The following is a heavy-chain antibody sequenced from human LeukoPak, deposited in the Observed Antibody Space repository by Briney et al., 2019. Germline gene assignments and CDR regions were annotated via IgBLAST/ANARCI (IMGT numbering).Heavy chain of an antibody. J-gene: IGHJ6*03. D-gene: IGHD3-16*01. V-gene: IGHV4-39*07. CDR3: ASGGGKNYYYYYYMDV. CDR1: GGSIIRNSYY. CDR2: VYYSGST. Sequence: SETLSLTCTVSGGSIIRNSYYWGWIRQPPGKGLEWIGSVYYSGSTSYNPSLTSRLTMSVDTSKNQFSLKLSSVTAADTAVYYCASGGGKNYYYYYYMDVWGKGTTVTVSS.